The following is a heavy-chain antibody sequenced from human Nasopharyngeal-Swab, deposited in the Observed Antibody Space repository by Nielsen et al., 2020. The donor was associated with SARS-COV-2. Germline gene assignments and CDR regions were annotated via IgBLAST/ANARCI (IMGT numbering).Heavy chain of an antibody. V-gene: IGHV3-30-3*01. CDR1: GFTFSSYA. CDR2: ISYDGSNK. J-gene: IGHJ6*02. D-gene: IGHD3-3*01. CDR3: ARLYDFWSGYQGYYYGMDV. Sequence: GGSLRLSCAASGFTFSSYAMHWVRQAPGKWLEWVAVISYDGSNKYYADSVKGRFTISRDNSKNTLYLQMNSLRAEDTAVYYCARLYDFWSGYQGYYYGMDVWGQGTTVTVSS.